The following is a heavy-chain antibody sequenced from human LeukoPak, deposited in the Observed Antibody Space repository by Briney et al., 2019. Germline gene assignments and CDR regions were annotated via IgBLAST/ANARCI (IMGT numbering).Heavy chain of an antibody. Sequence: GGSLRLSCAASGFTFSSYAMSWVHQAPGKGLEWVSGISWNSGSIGYADSVKGRFTISRDNAKNSLYLQMNSLRAEDTALYYCAKVTEYYYGSGSFDYWGQGTLVTVSS. V-gene: IGHV3-9*01. D-gene: IGHD3-10*01. CDR3: AKVTEYYYGSGSFDY. CDR1: GFTFSSYA. J-gene: IGHJ4*02. CDR2: ISWNSGSI.